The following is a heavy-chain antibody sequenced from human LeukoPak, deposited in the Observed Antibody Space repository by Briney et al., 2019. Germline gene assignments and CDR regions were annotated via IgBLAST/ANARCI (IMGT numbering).Heavy chain of an antibody. V-gene: IGHV4-30-4*08. CDR1: GGSISSGDYY. Sequence: SETLSLTCTVSGGSISSGDYYWSWIRQPPGNDLEWIGYIFSSGSTYYNPSLKSRVTISVDTSKNQFSLKLTSVTAADTAVYYCARGYSPYPFDYWGQGTLVTVSS. CDR2: IFSSGST. J-gene: IGHJ4*02. D-gene: IGHD2-15*01. CDR3: ARGYSPYPFDY.